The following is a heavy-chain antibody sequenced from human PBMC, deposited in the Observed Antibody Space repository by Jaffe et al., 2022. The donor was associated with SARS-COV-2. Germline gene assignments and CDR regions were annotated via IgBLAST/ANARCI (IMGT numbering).Heavy chain of an antibody. D-gene: IGHD2-15*01. Sequence: QVQLVQSGAEVKKPGASVKVSCKASGYTFTSYYMHWVRQAPGQGLEWMGVIKPSGGSANYAQKFQGRVTMTRDTSTSTVYMELSSLRSEDTAVYYCARDFKGEDCSGGSCYPTQDNDYWGQGTLVTVSS. J-gene: IGHJ4*02. CDR2: IKPSGGSA. CDR1: GYTFTSYY. V-gene: IGHV1-46*01. CDR3: ARDFKGEDCSGGSCYPTQDNDY.